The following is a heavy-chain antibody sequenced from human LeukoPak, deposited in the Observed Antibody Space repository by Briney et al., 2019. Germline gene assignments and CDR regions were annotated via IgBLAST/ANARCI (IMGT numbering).Heavy chain of an antibody. CDR1: GFTFESYW. D-gene: IGHD6-13*01. V-gene: IGHV3-7*01. Sequence: GRSLRLSCAASGFTFESYWMSWVRQAPGKGLEWVANIKQDGSEKNYVESVKGRFTISRDNARNSLYLQMNSLRAEDTAIYYCARRGYSSSWDTPDYWGQGTLVTVSS. J-gene: IGHJ4*02. CDR2: IKQDGSEK. CDR3: ARRGYSSSWDTPDY.